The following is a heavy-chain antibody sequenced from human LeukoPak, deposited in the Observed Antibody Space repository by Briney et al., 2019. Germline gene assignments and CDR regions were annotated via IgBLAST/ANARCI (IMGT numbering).Heavy chain of an antibody. J-gene: IGHJ4*02. CDR2: ISSSSSYI. CDR1: GFTFSSYS. V-gene: IGHV3-21*01. CDR3: ARTGTRTFGPFDY. D-gene: IGHD1-14*01. Sequence: GGSLRLSCAASGFTFSSYSMNWVRQAPGKGLEWVSSISSSSSYIYYADSVKGRFTISRDNAKNSLYLQMNSLRAEDTAVYYCARTGTRTFGPFDYWGQGTLVTVSS.